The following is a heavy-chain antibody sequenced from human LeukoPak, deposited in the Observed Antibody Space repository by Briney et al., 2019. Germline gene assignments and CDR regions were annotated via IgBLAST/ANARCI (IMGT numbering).Heavy chain of an antibody. CDR3: ARDRYYDSSGYFKSYYYYYYMDV. V-gene: IGHV4-4*07. CDR1: GGSISSYY. CDR2: IHTSGST. D-gene: IGHD3-22*01. Sequence: PSETLSLTCTVSGGSISSYYWSWIRQPAGKGLEWIGRIHTSGSTNYNPSLKSRVTMSVDTSKNQFSLKLSSVTAADTAVYYCARDRYYDSSGYFKSYYYYYYMDVWGKGTTVTVSS. J-gene: IGHJ6*03.